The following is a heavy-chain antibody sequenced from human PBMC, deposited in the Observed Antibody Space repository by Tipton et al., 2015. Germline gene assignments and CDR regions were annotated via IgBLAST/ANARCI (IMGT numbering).Heavy chain of an antibody. Sequence: VKPSQTLSLTCAISGDSVSSNNAAWNWIRQSPSRGLEWLGRTYYRSKWYRVYAPSVRSRITINPDTSKNQFSLQLNSVTPDDTAMYYCAREENSGYPLDYWGQGTLVTVSS. CDR1: GDSVSSNNAA. CDR2: TYYRSKWYR. J-gene: IGHJ4*02. CDR3: AREENSGYPLDY. V-gene: IGHV6-1*01. D-gene: IGHD5-12*01.